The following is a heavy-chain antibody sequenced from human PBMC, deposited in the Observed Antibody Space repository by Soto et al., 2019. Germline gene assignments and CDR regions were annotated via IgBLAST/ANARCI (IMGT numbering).Heavy chain of an antibody. D-gene: IGHD2-2*01. Sequence: EMQLVESGGGLVQPGGSLRLSCAASGFTFSSYEMHWVRQAPGKGLEWISYISSTGRGTLYEDSVRGLFTISRDNTKNSVSLQMSSLRAEDTAVYYCVRDLHEPLATDAVRVDYWGQGTQVTVSS. J-gene: IGHJ4*02. CDR2: ISSTGRGT. V-gene: IGHV3-48*03. CDR1: GFTFSSYE. CDR3: VRDLHEPLATDAVRVDY.